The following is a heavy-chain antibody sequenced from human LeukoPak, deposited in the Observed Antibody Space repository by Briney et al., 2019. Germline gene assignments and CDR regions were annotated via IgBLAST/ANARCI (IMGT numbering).Heavy chain of an antibody. V-gene: IGHV4-34*01. Sequence: PSETLSLTCAVSGGSFSGNNWSWIRQPPRKGLERVWEINHSGSSNYNPSLKSRVTISVDTSKNQFSLTLSSVTAADTAMYYCARVHQQLALYAFDIWSQRKMVTVSS. D-gene: IGHD2-2*01. CDR3: ARVHQQLALYAFDI. CDR2: INHSGSS. CDR1: GGSFSGNN. J-gene: IGHJ3*02.